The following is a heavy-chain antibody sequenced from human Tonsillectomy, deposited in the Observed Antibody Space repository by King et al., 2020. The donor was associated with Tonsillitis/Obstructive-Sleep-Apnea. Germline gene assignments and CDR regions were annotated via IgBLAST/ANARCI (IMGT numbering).Heavy chain of an antibody. J-gene: IGHJ6*03. CDR1: GYTFSSYY. Sequence: QLVQSVAEVKKPGASVKVSCKASGYTFSSYYIHWVRQAPGQGLEWMGIINPSGGSTNYAQRFQGRVTMTSDTSTSTVYMELSRLKSDHTAVYYCARGDMVVVPGGYYYYMDVWGNGTTVTVSS. D-gene: IGHD2-2*01. CDR3: ARGDMVVVPGGYYYYMDV. CDR2: INPSGGST. V-gene: IGHV1-46*01.